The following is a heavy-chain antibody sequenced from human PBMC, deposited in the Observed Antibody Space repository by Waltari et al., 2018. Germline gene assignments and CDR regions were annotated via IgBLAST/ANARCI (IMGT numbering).Heavy chain of an antibody. J-gene: IGHJ6*02. CDR2: IYYSGST. CDR1: GGSISSYY. CDR3: ARDSSDFWSGYYYPYYYYGMDV. Sequence: QVQLQESGPGLVKPSETLSLTCTVSGGSISSYYWSWIRQPPGKGLEWIGYIYYSGSTNDNPSLKSRVTISVDTSKNQFALKLSSVTAADTAVYYCARDSSDFWSGYYYPYYYYGMDVWGQGTTVTVSS. V-gene: IGHV4-59*01. D-gene: IGHD3-3*01.